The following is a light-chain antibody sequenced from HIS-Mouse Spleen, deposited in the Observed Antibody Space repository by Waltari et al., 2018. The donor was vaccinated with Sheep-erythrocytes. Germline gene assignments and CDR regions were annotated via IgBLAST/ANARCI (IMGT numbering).Light chain of an antibody. CDR3: AAWDDSLTVV. J-gene: IGLJ2*01. V-gene: IGLV1-44*01. CDR1: SSNIGSNT. CDR2: SNN. Sequence: QSVLTQPPSASGTPGQRVTISCSGSSSNIGSNTVNWYQQLPGTAPKLLIYSNNQRPSGFPDRFSGSQSGTSASLAISGLQSEDEADYYCAAWDDSLTVVFGGGTKLTVL.